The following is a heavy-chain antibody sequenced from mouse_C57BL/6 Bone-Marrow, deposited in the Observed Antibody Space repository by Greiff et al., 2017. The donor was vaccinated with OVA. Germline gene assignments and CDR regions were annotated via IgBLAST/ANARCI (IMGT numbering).Heavy chain of an antibody. J-gene: IGHJ4*01. D-gene: IGHD2-4*01. Sequence: VMLVESGPGLVQPSQSLSITCTVSGFSLTSYGVHWVRQSPGKGLEWLGVIGSGGSTDYNAAFISRLIISKDNYKSQVFFKMNSLQADDTAIYYCARKKYDYDEGWAMDYWGQGTSVTVSS. CDR3: ARKKYDYDEGWAMDY. CDR2: IGSGGST. CDR1: GFSLTSYG. V-gene: IGHV2-2*01.